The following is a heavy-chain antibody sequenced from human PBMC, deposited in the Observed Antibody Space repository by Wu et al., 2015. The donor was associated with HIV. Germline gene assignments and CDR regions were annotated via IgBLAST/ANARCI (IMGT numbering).Heavy chain of an antibody. J-gene: IGHJ6*02. CDR3: ACNYYGSGNKNYGMDV. CDR1: GATFGTYG. Sequence: QVQLVQSGAEVKKPGSSVKVSCKASGATFGTYGFNWVRQAPGGGLEWMGRITPMFGKPNYAQKFLGRVTITADGSTNTAYMELTSLRSEDTAVYYCACNYYGSGNKNYGMDVWGQGTTVTVSS. V-gene: IGHV1-69*13. CDR2: ITPMFGKP. D-gene: IGHD3-10*01.